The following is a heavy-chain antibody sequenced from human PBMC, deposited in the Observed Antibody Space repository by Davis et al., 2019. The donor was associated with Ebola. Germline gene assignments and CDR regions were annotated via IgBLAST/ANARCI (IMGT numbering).Heavy chain of an antibody. CDR1: GGSISSSNW. J-gene: IGHJ5*02. Sequence: MPGGSLRLSCAVSGGSISSSNWWRWVRQPPGKGLEWIGEIYHSGSTNYNPSLKSRVTISVDKSKNQFSLKLSSVTAADTAVYYCARDVGYSSSAGGWFDPWGQGTLVTVSS. V-gene: IGHV4-4*02. D-gene: IGHD6-6*01. CDR3: ARDVGYSSSAGGWFDP. CDR2: IYHSGST.